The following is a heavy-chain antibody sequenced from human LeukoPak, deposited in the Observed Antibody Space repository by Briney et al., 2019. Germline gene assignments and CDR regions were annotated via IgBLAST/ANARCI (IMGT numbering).Heavy chain of an antibody. J-gene: IGHJ3*02. CDR1: GYTFTGYY. CDR2: INPNSGGT. Sequence: GASVKVSCKASGYTFTGYYMHWVRQAPGQGVEWMGWINPNSGGTNYAQKFQGRVTMTRDTSISTAYMELSRLRSDDTAVYYCARVTMIVVDDAFDIWGQGTMVTVSS. CDR3: ARVTMIVVDDAFDI. V-gene: IGHV1-2*02. D-gene: IGHD3-22*01.